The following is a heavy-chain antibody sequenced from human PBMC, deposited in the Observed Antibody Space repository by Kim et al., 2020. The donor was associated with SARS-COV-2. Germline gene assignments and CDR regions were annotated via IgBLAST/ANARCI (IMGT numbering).Heavy chain of an antibody. CDR2: IWYDGNNK. D-gene: IGHD5-12*01. CDR1: GFTFGSYG. CDR3: ARLGGNSGYDLLY. V-gene: IGHV3-33*01. Sequence: GGSLRLSCAASGFTFGSYGMHWVRQAPGKGLEWVALIWYDGNNKYYEDSVKGRFTISRDNSKNTLYLQMNSLRAEDTAVYYCARLGGNSGYDLLYWGQGTLVTVSS. J-gene: IGHJ4*02.